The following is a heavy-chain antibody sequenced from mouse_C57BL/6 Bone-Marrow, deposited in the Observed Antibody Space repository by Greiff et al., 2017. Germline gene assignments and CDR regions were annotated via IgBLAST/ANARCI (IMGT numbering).Heavy chain of an antibody. CDR2: INPSNGGT. D-gene: IGHD1-1*01. V-gene: IGHV1-53*01. CDR3: ARWRYYGSSPYYYAMDY. CDR1: GYTFTSYW. Sequence: QVQLQQSGTELVKPGASVKLSCKASGYTFTSYWMHWVKQRPGQGLEWIGNINPSNGGTNYNEKFKSKATLTVDKSSSTAYMQLSSLTSEDSAVYYCARWRYYGSSPYYYAMDYWGQGTSVTVSS. J-gene: IGHJ4*01.